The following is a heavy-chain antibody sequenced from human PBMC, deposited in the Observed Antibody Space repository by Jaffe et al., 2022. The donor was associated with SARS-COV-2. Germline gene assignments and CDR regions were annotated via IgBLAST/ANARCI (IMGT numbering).Heavy chain of an antibody. CDR2: ISSSSSYI. J-gene: IGHJ4*02. D-gene: IGHD3-9*01. V-gene: IGHV3-21*01. CDR1: GFTFSSYS. Sequence: EVQLVESGGGLVKPGGSLRLSCAASGFTFSSYSMNWVRQAPGKGLEWVSSISSSSSYIYYADSVKGRFTISRDNAKNSLYLQMNSLRAEDTAVYYCASSTYLGYFDWLPENYDYWGQGTLVTVSS. CDR3: ASSTYLGYFDWLPENYDY.